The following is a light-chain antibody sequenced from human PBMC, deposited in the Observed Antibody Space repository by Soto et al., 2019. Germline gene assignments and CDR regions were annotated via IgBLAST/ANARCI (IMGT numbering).Light chain of an antibody. CDR3: QQLNYWPRIT. Sequence: DIVMTQSPSTLSGSPGERATLSCRASQSVGTNLAWYQQRPGQAPRLLVYGASTRASGIPPRFSGSGSGTDFTLTISSLQSEDFAVYYCQQLNYWPRITFGQGTRLEIK. CDR1: QSVGTN. V-gene: IGKV3-15*01. CDR2: GAS. J-gene: IGKJ5*01.